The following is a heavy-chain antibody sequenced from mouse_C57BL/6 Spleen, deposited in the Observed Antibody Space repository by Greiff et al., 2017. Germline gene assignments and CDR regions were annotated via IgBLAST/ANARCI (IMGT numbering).Heavy chain of an antibody. J-gene: IGHJ4*01. CDR3: ARSPIYYYGSSYNYAMDY. CDR2: INPSNGGT. V-gene: IGHV1-53*01. CDR1: GYTFTSYW. Sequence: QVQLQQPGTELVKPGASVKLSCKASGYTFTSYWMHWVKQRPGQGLEWIGNINPSNGGTNYNEKFKSKATLTVDKSSSTAYMQLSSLTSEDSAVYYGARSPIYYYGSSYNYAMDYWGEGTSVTVSS. D-gene: IGHD1-1*01.